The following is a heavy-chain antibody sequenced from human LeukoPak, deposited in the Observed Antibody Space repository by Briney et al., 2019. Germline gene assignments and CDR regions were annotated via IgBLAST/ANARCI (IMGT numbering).Heavy chain of an antibody. V-gene: IGHV1-46*01. CDR2: INPSGGST. CDR1: GYTFTSYY. Sequence: ASVKVSCKASGYTFTSYYMHWVRQAPGQGLEWMGIINPSGGSTSYAQKFQGRVTMTRDTFTSTVYMELSSLRSEDTAVYYCVHSGSNSEIASWGKEPLVTVSS. CDR3: VHSGSNSEIAS. D-gene: IGHD5-12*01. J-gene: IGHJ4*02.